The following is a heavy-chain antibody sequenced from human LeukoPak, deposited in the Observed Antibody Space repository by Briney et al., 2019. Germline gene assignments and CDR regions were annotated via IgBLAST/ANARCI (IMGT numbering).Heavy chain of an antibody. Sequence: SETLSLTCTVSGGSISSSLYYWGWIRQPPGKGLEWIGSIYYSGNTYYNPSLKSRVTISVDTSKNQFSLKLSSLTAADTAVYYCARGRPDGSGSYYKFDPWGQGTLVTVSS. D-gene: IGHD3-10*01. CDR2: IYYSGNT. CDR3: ARGRPDGSGSYYKFDP. V-gene: IGHV4-39*01. CDR1: GGSISSSLYY. J-gene: IGHJ5*02.